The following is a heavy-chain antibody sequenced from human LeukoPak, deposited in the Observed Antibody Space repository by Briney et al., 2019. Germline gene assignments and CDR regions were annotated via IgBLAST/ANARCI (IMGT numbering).Heavy chain of an antibody. CDR3: ATSGSGRSWDWFAP. CDR2: LTHIFRRT. V-gene: IGHV1-69*05. D-gene: IGHD3-10*01. CDR1: GGTFRTYP. Sequence: WASVKVSCKASGGTFRTYPISWVRQAPGQGLEWMGGLTHIFRRTNYTQKFQERLIITTDESYSTAYMELRDLRSDDTALYYCATSGSGRSWDWFAPWGQGTLVIVSS. J-gene: IGHJ5*02.